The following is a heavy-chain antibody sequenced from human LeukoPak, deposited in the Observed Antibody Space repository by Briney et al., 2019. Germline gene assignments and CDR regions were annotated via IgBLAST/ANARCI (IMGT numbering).Heavy chain of an antibody. Sequence: PETPSLTCTVSGGSIRSYYWRWIRQHPGDGLEWIGYTYYGRNTNYNPSLKSRVTMSLDTSKNQFSVKLSSVTAADTAVYYCARDKDSLFDPWGQGTLVTVSS. CDR1: GGSIRSYY. CDR2: TYYGRNT. J-gene: IGHJ5*02. CDR3: ARDKDSLFDP. V-gene: IGHV4-59*01. D-gene: IGHD2-15*01.